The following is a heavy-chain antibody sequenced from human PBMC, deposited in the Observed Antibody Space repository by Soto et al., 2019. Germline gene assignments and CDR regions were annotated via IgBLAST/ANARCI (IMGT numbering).Heavy chain of an antibody. D-gene: IGHD3-3*01. V-gene: IGHV3-49*04. Sequence: QTGGSLRLSCTASGFSFGPYAMRWVRQAPGKGLEWVGFIRSKTYGGTIEYAASVKGRFTISRDDSKSVAYLQMNSLKTEDTAVYYCARGGLRFSERLSPFGGHFDYWGQGALVTVSS. CDR2: IRSKTYGGTI. CDR3: ARGGLRFSERLSPFGGHFDY. J-gene: IGHJ4*02. CDR1: GFSFGPYA.